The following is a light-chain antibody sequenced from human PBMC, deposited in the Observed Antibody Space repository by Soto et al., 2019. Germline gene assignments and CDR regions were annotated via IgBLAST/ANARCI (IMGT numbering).Light chain of an antibody. CDR2: AAS. Sequence: DLQMTQSPSSLSASVGDRVTITCRASQSISSYLNWYQQKPGKAPKLLIYAASSLQSGVPSRFSGSGSGTDFTLTISSLQPEDFATYYCQQSYSTVTFGPGTKWISN. J-gene: IGKJ3*01. V-gene: IGKV1-39*01. CDR3: QQSYSTVT. CDR1: QSISSY.